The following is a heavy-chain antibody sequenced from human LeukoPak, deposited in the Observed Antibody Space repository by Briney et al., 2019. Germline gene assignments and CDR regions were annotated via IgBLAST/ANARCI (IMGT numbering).Heavy chain of an antibody. J-gene: IGHJ4*02. Sequence: SVKVSCKASGGSFSSYSISWVRQAPGQGLEWMGGFVPTFETTNTAQKFQGRVTFTSDESTTTAYMELSSLTFEDTAIYYCTRGGIVGACRHWGQGTLVTVSS. CDR2: FVPTFETT. CDR3: TRGGIVGACRH. CDR1: GGSFSSYS. V-gene: IGHV1-69*13. D-gene: IGHD1-26*01.